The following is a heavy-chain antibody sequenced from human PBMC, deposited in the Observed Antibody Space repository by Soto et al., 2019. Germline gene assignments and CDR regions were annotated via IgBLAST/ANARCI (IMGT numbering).Heavy chain of an antibody. J-gene: IGHJ4*02. CDR2: IYYSGST. Sequence: QLQLQESGPGLVKPSETLSLTCTVSGGSISSSSYYWGWIRQPPGKGLEWIGSIYYSGSTYYNPSPKSRVTISVDTSKNQFSLKLSSVTAADTAVYYCATPGPSAPLFDYWGQGTLVTVSS. CDR3: ATPGPSAPLFDY. CDR1: GGSISSSSYY. V-gene: IGHV4-39*01. D-gene: IGHD2-2*01.